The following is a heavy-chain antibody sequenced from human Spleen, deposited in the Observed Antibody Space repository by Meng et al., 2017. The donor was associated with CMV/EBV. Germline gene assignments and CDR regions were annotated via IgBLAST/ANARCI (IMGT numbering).Heavy chain of an antibody. J-gene: IGHJ4*02. D-gene: IGHD6-13*01. Sequence: SVKVSCKASGGTFNTSAITWVRQAPGQGLEWMGGIIPIFGTADYAQKFQGRVTITTDESTSTAYMELSSLRSEDTAVYYYASGHQAGTFDYWGQGTLVTVSS. CDR1: GGTFNTSA. CDR2: IIPIFGTA. CDR3: ASGHQAGTFDY. V-gene: IGHV1-69*05.